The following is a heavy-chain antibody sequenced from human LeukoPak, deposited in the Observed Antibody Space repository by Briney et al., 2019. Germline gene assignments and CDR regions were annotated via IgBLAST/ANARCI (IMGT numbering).Heavy chain of an antibody. CDR2: ISYDGSNK. V-gene: IGHV3-30-3*01. D-gene: IGHD3-10*01. CDR3: ARDVGVGSGTYYYFDY. J-gene: IGHJ4*02. Sequence: GSLRLSCAASGFTFSSYAMHWVRQAPGKGLEWAAVISYDGSNKYYADSVKGRFTLSRDNSKNTLYLQMNSLRAEDTAVYYCARDVGVGSGTYYYFDYWGQGTLVTVSS. CDR1: GFTFSSYA.